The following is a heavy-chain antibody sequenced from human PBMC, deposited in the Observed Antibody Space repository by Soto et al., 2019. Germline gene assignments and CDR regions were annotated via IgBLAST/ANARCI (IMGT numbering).Heavy chain of an antibody. Sequence: QVQLVQSGAEVQKPGASVKVSCKASGYTFSDYYVHWVRQAPGQGLEWLGWIRPKSGGKNYAQKFQGRVTMTRDTSIFTAYMELSRLRSDDTAVYYCTRNAFYYNSSGYHDGLDIWGQGTLVTVSS. CDR1: GYTFSDYY. V-gene: IGHV1-2*02. CDR3: TRNAFYYNSSGYHDGLDI. CDR2: IRPKSGGK. D-gene: IGHD3-22*01. J-gene: IGHJ3*02.